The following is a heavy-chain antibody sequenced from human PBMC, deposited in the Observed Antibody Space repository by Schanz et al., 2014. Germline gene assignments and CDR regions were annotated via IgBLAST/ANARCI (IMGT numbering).Heavy chain of an antibody. CDR3: ARLDSSSGYPRY. V-gene: IGHV3-11*05. CDR1: RFTFSDYY. D-gene: IGHD6-13*01. CDR2: ISSSGSYT. J-gene: IGHJ4*02. Sequence: QVQLVESGGGVVQPGRSLRLSCAASRFTFSDYYMSWIRQAPGKGLEWVSYISSSGSYTNYADSVKGRFTTSRDNGKKSMYLQMNSLRAEDTAVYYCARLDSSSGYPRYWGQGTLVTVSS.